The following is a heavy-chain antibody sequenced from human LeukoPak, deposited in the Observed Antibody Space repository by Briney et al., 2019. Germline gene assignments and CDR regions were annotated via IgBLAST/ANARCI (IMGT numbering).Heavy chain of an antibody. CDR1: GGSISSYY. D-gene: IGHD3-22*01. J-gene: IGHJ4*02. V-gene: IGHV4-59*01. CDR3: ARVHSFDSSGYYYYFDY. CDR2: ISYSGST. Sequence: SETLSLTCTVSGGSISSYYWTWIRQPPGRRLEWIAFISYSGSTNYNPSLKSRVTISLDTSENQFSLKLSSVTAADTAAYYCARVHSFDSSGYYYYFDYWGQGTLVTVSS.